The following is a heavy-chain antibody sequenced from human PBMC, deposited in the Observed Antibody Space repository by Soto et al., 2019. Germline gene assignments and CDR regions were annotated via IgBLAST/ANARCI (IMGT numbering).Heavy chain of an antibody. V-gene: IGHV1-69*13. CDR2: IIPMFGTP. J-gene: IGHJ4*02. Sequence: ASVKVSCKASGVTFNRQDMRWVRQAPGQGLEWMGGIIPMFGTPHYAEKFQDRVTITADESTSTAYMELSSLRSEDTAVYYCARGPESRSTAYFDYWGQGTLVTVSS. CDR1: GVTFNRQD. CDR3: ARGPESRSTAYFDY. D-gene: IGHD2-2*01.